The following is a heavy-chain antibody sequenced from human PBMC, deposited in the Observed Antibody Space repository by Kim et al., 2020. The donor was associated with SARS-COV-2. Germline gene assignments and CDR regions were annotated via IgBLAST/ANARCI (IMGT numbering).Heavy chain of an antibody. D-gene: IGHD1-26*01. V-gene: IGHV3-48*03. CDR2: ISSSGSTI. CDR3: ARDKVGATFRYYFDY. J-gene: IGHJ4*02. CDR1: GFTFSSYE. Sequence: GGSLRLSCAASGFTFSSYEMNWVRQAPGKGLEWVSYISSSGSTIYYADSVKGRFTISRNNAKNSLYLQMNSLRAEDTAVYYCARDKVGATFRYYFDYWGQGTLVTVSS.